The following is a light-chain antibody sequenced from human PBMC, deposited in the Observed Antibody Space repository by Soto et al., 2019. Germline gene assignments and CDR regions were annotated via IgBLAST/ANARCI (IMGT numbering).Light chain of an antibody. CDR2: DAS. Sequence: DIQMTQSASTLSSSVGDRVTITCRASQSISYWLAWYQQKPGEAPKLLIYDASSLENGVPSRFSGSGSGTEFTLTIRRLQPDDLATYYCQQYNTYGWTFGQGTKVDIK. CDR3: QQYNTYGWT. J-gene: IGKJ1*01. V-gene: IGKV1-5*01. CDR1: QSISYW.